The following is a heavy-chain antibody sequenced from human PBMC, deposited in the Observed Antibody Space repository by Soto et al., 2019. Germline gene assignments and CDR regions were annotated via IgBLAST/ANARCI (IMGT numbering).Heavy chain of an antibody. CDR3: ARFPRGSYYGDPYYFDY. CDR2: IWYDGSNK. V-gene: IGHV3-33*01. Sequence: GGSLRLSCAASGFTFSSYGMHWVRQAPGKGLEWEAVIWYDGSNKYYADSVKGRFTISRDNSKNTLYLHMNSLRAEDTAVYYCARFPRGSYYGDPYYFDYWGQGSLVTVSS. J-gene: IGHJ4*02. D-gene: IGHD1-26*01. CDR1: GFTFSSYG.